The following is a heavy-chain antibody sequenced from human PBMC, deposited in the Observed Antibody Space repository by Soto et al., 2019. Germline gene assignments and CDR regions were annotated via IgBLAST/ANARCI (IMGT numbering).Heavy chain of an antibody. CDR1: GYTLTELS. J-gene: IGHJ4*02. CDR2: FDPEDGET. V-gene: IGHV1-24*01. D-gene: IGHD3-16*01. CDR3: ATPGPDYVWGSYGRFDY. Sequence: AASVKVSCKVSGYTLTELSMHWVRQAPGKGLEWMGGFDPEDGETIYAQKFQGRVTMAEDTSTDTAYMELSSLRSEDTAVYYCATPGPDYVWGSYGRFDYWGQGTLVTVSS.